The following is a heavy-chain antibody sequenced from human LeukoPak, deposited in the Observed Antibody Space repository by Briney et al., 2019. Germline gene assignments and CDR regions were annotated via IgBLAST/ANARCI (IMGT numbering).Heavy chain of an antibody. D-gene: IGHD6-19*01. V-gene: IGHV4-34*01. J-gene: IGHJ5*02. CDR3: ARSIAVAGKGWFDP. CDR2: INHSGST. CDR1: GGSFSGYY. Sequence: PSETLSLTCAVDGGSFSGYYWSWIRQPPGKGLEWIGEINHSGSTNYNPSLKSRVTIPGDTAKNQFSQKLSSVTAADTAVYYCARSIAVAGKGWFDPWGQGTLVTVSS.